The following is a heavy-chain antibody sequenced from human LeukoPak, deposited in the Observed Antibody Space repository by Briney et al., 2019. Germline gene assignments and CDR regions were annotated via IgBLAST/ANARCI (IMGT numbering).Heavy chain of an antibody. CDR1: GYTLTELS. CDR3: ATDPVGYCSANGCYSVDY. CDR2: FDPEDGET. D-gene: IGHD2-15*01. Sequence: AASVKVSCKVSGYTLTELSMHWVRQALGKGLEWMGGFDPEDGETIYAQKFQGRVTMTEDTSTDTAYMELTSLRSDDTAMYYCATDPVGYCSANGCYSVDYWGQGTLVTVSS. V-gene: IGHV1-24*01. J-gene: IGHJ4*02.